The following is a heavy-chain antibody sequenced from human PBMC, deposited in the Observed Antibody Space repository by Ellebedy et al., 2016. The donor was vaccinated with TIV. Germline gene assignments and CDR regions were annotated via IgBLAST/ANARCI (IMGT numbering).Heavy chain of an antibody. J-gene: IGHJ4*02. CDR1: GYSISSGYY. D-gene: IGHD1-26*01. CDR2: IYHSGST. Sequence: MPSETLSLTCTVSGYSISSGYYWGWNRQPPGKGLEWIGSIYHSGSTYYNPSLKSRVTISVDTSKNKFSLKLSSVTAADTAVYYCARDGSATTWFYWGQGTLVTVSS. CDR3: ARDGSATTWFY. V-gene: IGHV4-38-2*02.